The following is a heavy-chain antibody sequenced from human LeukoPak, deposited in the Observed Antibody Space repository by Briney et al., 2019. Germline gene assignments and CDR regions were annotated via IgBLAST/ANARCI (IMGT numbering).Heavy chain of an antibody. D-gene: IGHD3-22*01. CDR1: GFTFSSYS. Sequence: GGSLGLSCAASGFTFSSYSMNWVRQAPGKGLEWVSYISSSSSTIYYADSVKGRFTISRDNAKNSLYLQMNSLRDEDTAVYYCARALYYYDSSGYPHDAFDIWGQGTMVTVSS. CDR2: ISSSSSTI. V-gene: IGHV3-48*02. J-gene: IGHJ3*02. CDR3: ARALYYYDSSGYPHDAFDI.